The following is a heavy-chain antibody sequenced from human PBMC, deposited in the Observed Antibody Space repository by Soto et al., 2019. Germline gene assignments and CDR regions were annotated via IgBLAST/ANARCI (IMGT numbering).Heavy chain of an antibody. D-gene: IGHD6-25*01. CDR3: ARFTRGSSADY. CDR1: GFTFNTYW. Sequence: EVQLVESGGDLVQPGGSLRLSCVASGFTFNTYWMSWVRQAPGKGLEWVANIKEDGSDKYYVDSVKGRFTISRDNAKNLLYLQMNSLGAGDTAMYYCARFTRGSSADYWGQGTLVTVSS. V-gene: IGHV3-7*01. CDR2: IKEDGSDK. J-gene: IGHJ4*02.